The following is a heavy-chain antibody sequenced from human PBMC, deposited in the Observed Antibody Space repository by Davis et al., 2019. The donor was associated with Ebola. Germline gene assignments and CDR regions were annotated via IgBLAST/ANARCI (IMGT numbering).Heavy chain of an antibody. V-gene: IGHV3-73*01. D-gene: IGHD6-6*01. J-gene: IGHJ6*02. CDR1: GFTFSGSA. CDR3: TRQREHSSSSDYYYYGMDV. CDR2: IRSKANSYAT. Sequence: PGGSLRLSCAASGFTFSGSAMHWVRQASGKGLEWVGRIRSKANSYATAYAASVKGRFTISRDDSKNTAYLQMNSLKTEDTAVYYCTRQREHSSSSDYYYYGMDVWGQGTTVTVSS.